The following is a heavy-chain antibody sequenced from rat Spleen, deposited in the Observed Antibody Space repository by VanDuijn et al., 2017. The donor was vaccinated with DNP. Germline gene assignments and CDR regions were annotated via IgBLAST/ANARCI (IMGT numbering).Heavy chain of an antibody. CDR3: ARPTTEGIGYWYFDF. CDR2: IRTGGGNT. V-gene: IGHV5-25*01. CDR1: GFTFSNYY. D-gene: IGHD1-11*01. Sequence: EVQLVESGGGLVQPGRSMKLSCAASGFTFSNYYMAWVRQAPTQGLEWVASIRTGGGNTYYRDSVKGRFTISRDNAKSTLYLQMDSLRSEDTATYYCARPTTEGIGYWYFDFWGPGTMVTVSS. J-gene: IGHJ1*01.